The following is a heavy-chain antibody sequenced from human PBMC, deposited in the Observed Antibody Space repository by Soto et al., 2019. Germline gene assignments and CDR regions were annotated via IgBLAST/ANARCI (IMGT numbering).Heavy chain of an antibody. CDR3: ARDDSRGYSGYDIDY. J-gene: IGHJ4*02. Sequence: QVLLVESGGGVVQPGRSLRLSCAASGFTFSAYAMHWVRQAPGKGLEWVAVMWFDGSHTYYAGSVEGRFAISRDNSKNTLYLQMNSLRAEDTAVYYCARDDSRGYSGYDIDYWGQGTLVTVSS. CDR1: GFTFSAYA. D-gene: IGHD5-12*01. V-gene: IGHV3-33*01. CDR2: MWFDGSHT.